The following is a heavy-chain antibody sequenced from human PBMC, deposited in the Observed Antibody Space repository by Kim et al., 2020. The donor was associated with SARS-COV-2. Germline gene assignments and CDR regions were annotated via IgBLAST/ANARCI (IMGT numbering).Heavy chain of an antibody. CDR2: VFDSGSP. CDR1: GGPISYYY. D-gene: IGHD3-22*01. Sequence: SETLSLTCTVSGGPISYYYWSWIRQPPGKGLEWIGFVFDSGSPNYNPSLKSRVTISLATSKKQFSLQLTSLPAADTTAYYCAIWRYCYDGSGNPRFWYF. V-gene: IGHV4-59*01. CDR3: AIWRYCYDGSGNPRFWYF. J-gene: IGHJ2*01.